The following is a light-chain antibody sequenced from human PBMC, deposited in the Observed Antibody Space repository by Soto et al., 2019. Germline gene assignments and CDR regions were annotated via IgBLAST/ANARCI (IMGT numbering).Light chain of an antibody. J-gene: IGLJ1*01. Sequence: SYELTQPPSVSVSPGQTARITCSGDTLPRQYPYWYQQKPGQAPVLIINKNSERPSGIPERFSGSTSGTTVTLTISGVQAEAEADYYCQSADSSGDYVFGNGTKVTV. CDR3: QSADSSGDYV. V-gene: IGLV3-25*02. CDR2: KNS. CDR1: TLPRQY.